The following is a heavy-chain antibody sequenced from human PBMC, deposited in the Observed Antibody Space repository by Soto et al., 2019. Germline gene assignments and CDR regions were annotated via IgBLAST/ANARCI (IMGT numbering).Heavy chain of an antibody. CDR2: FDPEDGET. CDR3: ATGSSSPDYYYYYGMDV. J-gene: IGHJ6*02. Sequence: ASGKVSCKVSGYTLTELSMHWLRQAPGKGLEWMGGFDPEDGETIYAQKFQGRVTMTEDTSTDTAYMELSSLRSEDTAVYYCATGSSSPDYYYYYGMDVWGQGTTVTVSS. CDR1: GYTLTELS. D-gene: IGHD6-6*01. V-gene: IGHV1-24*01.